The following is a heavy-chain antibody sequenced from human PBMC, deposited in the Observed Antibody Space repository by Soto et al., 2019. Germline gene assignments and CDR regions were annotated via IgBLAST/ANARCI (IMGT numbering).Heavy chain of an antibody. CDR2: IIPIFGTA. V-gene: IGHV1-69*05. CDR3: ARDKVVGATGN. CDR1: GGTFSSYA. D-gene: IGHD1-1*01. Sequence: SVKVSCKASGGTFSSYAISWVRQAPGQGLEWMGGIIPIFGTANYAQKFQGRVTMTRNTSTSTAYMELSSLRSEDRAVYYCARDKVVGATGNWGQGTLVTVSS. J-gene: IGHJ4*02.